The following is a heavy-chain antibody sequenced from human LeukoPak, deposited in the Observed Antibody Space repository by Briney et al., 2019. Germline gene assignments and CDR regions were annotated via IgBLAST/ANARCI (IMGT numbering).Heavy chain of an antibody. J-gene: IGHJ4*02. D-gene: IGHD6-13*01. Sequence: GGSLRLSCAASGFTFSTYAMSWVRQAPGKGLEWVSGISGSGGTTYYVDSVKGRFTISRDNSKNTLYLQVNSLRAEDTAVYYCAKERYSSSWDFDYFDYWGQGTLVTVSS. CDR1: GFTFSTYA. V-gene: IGHV3-23*01. CDR3: AKERYSSSWDFDYFDY. CDR2: ISGSGGTT.